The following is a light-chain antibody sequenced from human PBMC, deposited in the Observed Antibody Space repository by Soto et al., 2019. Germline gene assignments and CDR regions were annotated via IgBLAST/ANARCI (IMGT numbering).Light chain of an antibody. J-gene: IGKJ2*01. V-gene: IGKV1-12*01. CDR1: QDISTW. Sequence: DIQMTQSPSSVSASVGDRVTITCRASQDISTWLAWYQQKPGKAPKLLIYAASSLHSGVPSRFSGSGSGTDFTLTITSLEPEDFATYYCQQANSFPHTFGQGTKLDIK. CDR3: QQANSFPHT. CDR2: AAS.